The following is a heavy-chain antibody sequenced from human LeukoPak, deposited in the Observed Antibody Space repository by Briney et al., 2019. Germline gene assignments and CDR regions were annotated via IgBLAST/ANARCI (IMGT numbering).Heavy chain of an antibody. J-gene: IGHJ4*02. D-gene: IGHD3-16*02. CDR3: ARLHYDYVWGSYRQYYFDY. Sequence: PSETLSLTCTVSGGSISSYYWSWIRQPPGKGPEWIGYIYYSGSTNYNPSLKSRVTISVDTSKNQFSLKLSSVTAADTAVYYCARLHYDYVWGSYRQYYFDYWGQGTLVTVSS. CDR2: IYYSGST. CDR1: GGSISSYY. V-gene: IGHV4-59*08.